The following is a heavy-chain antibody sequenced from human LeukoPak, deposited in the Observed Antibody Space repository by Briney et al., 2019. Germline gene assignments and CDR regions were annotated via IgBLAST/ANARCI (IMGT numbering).Heavy chain of an antibody. J-gene: IGHJ6*03. D-gene: IGHD3-10*01. CDR2: INPSGGST. CDR3: ARGPSMVRGGQWYYYMDV. Sequence: ASVKVSCKASGYTFTSYYIHWVRQAPGQGLEWMGLINPSGGSTNYAQKFQGRVTMTRDTSTSTVYMELSSLRSEDTAVYYCARGPSMVRGGQWYYYMDVWGKGTTVTISS. CDR1: GYTFTSYY. V-gene: IGHV1-46*01.